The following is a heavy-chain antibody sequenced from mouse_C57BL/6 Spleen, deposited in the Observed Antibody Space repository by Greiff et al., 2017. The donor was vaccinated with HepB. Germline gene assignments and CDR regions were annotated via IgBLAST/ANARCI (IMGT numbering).Heavy chain of an antibody. Sequence: EVQLVESGGGLVKPGGSLKLSCAASGFTFSDYGMHWVRQAPEKGLEWVAYISSGSSTSYYADTVKGRFTISRDNAKNTLFLQMTSLRSEDTALYYCARVPSSSYGSSPLALDYWGQGTSVTVSS. J-gene: IGHJ4*01. CDR3: ARVPSSSYGSSPLALDY. CDR2: ISSGSSTS. CDR1: GFTFSDYG. V-gene: IGHV5-17*01. D-gene: IGHD1-1*01.